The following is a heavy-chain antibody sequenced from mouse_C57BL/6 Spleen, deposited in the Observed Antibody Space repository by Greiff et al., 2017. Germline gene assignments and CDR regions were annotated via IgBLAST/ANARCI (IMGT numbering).Heavy chain of an antibody. Sequence: EVKVVESGPELVKPGASVKMSCKASGYTFTDYNMHWVKQSHGKSLEWIGYINPNNGGTSYNQKFKGKATLTVNKSSSTAYMELRSLTSEDSAVYYCARGHYYGSSSYYFDYWGQGTTLTVSS. CDR3: ARGHYYGSSSYYFDY. V-gene: IGHV1-22*01. CDR2: INPNNGGT. J-gene: IGHJ2*01. D-gene: IGHD1-1*01. CDR1: GYTFTDYN.